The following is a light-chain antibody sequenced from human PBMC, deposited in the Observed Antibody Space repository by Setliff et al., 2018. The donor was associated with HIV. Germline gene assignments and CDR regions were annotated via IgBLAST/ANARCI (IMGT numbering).Light chain of an antibody. J-gene: IGLJ2*01. CDR3: GTWGRSLSLVV. CDR2: DND. Sequence: QSVLTQPPSVSAAPGQKVTISCSGSSSNIGNNYVSWYQQLPGTAPKLLIYDNDKRPSGIPDRFSGSKSGTSATLGITGLQTGDEADYYCGTWGRSLSLVVFGGGTKVTVL. V-gene: IGLV1-51*01. CDR1: SSNIGNNY.